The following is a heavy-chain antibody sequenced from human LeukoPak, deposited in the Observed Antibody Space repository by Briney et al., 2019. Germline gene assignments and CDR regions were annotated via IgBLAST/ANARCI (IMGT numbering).Heavy chain of an antibody. V-gene: IGHV4-34*01. CDR3: ARGVGPTTAQSTFDY. Sequence: SETLSLTCAVYGGSFSGYYWSWIRQPPGKGLEWIGEINYSGSTNYNPSLKSRVTISVDTSKNQFSLKLSSVTAADTAVYYCARGVGPTTAQSTFDYWGQGALVTVSS. CDR2: INYSGST. D-gene: IGHD1-26*01. CDR1: GGSFSGYY. J-gene: IGHJ4*02.